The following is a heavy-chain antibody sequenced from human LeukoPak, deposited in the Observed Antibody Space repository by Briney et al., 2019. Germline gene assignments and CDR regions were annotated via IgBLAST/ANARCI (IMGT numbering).Heavy chain of an antibody. J-gene: IGHJ5*02. CDR2: IYYSGST. Sequence: SETLSLTCTVSGDSISSGGYYWSWIRQHPGKGLEWIVYIYYSGSTYYNPSLKSRVTISVDTSKNQFSLKLSSVTAADTAVYYCARDASYYDFWSGYYTRWFDPWGQGTLVTVSS. D-gene: IGHD3-3*01. V-gene: IGHV4-31*03. CDR1: GDSISSGGYY. CDR3: ARDASYYDFWSGYYTRWFDP.